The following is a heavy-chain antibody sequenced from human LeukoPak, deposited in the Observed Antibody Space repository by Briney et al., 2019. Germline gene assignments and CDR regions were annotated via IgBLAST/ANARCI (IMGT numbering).Heavy chain of an antibody. D-gene: IGHD2-15*01. CDR1: GGSTSSSSYY. J-gene: IGHJ4*02. Sequence: LQTLSLTCSVSGGSTSSSSYYWGWIRQPPGKGLEWIGSVYYSGSTYYNSSLKSRVTISVDTSKNQFSLKLSSVTAADTAVYYSARCYCSGGSCYPDYWGQGTLVTVSS. CDR3: ARCYCSGGSCYPDY. V-gene: IGHV4-39*01. CDR2: VYYSGST.